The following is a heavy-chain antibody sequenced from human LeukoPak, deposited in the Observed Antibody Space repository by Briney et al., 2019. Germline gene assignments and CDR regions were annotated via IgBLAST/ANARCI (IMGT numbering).Heavy chain of an antibody. J-gene: IGHJ3*02. D-gene: IGHD2-15*01. CDR3: ARTPQTPHRAFDI. V-gene: IGHV1-18*01. CDR1: GYTFTSYG. Sequence: GASVKVSCKASGYTFTSYGISWVRQAPGQGLEWMGWISAYNGNTNYAQKLQGRVTMTTDASTSTAYMELSSLRSEDTAVYYCARTPQTPHRAFDIWGQGTMVTVSS. CDR2: ISAYNGNT.